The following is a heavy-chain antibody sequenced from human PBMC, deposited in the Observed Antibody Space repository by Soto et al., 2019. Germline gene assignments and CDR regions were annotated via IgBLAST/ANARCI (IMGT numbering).Heavy chain of an antibody. V-gene: IGHV3-30-3*01. J-gene: IGHJ4*02. Sequence: PGGSLRLSCAASGFTFSSYAMHWVRQAPGKGLEWVAVISYDGSNKYYADSVKGRFTISRDNSKNTLYLQMNSLRAEDTAVYYCARCLSAPVVVPAAIWTDLDYWGQGTLVTVSS. CDR1: GFTFSSYA. D-gene: IGHD2-2*02. CDR3: ARCLSAPVVVPAAIWTDLDY. CDR2: ISYDGSNK.